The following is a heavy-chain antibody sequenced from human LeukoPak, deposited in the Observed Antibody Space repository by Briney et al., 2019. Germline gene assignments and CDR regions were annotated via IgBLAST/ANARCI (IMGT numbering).Heavy chain of an antibody. Sequence: GGSLRLSCAASGFTFSSYSMNWVRQAPGKGLEWVSYISTSSTTIYYADSVKGRFTISRDNAKNSLYLQMSSLRAEDTAVYYCARDPAIQAWLSAYYFDYWGQGTLVTASS. J-gene: IGHJ4*02. CDR1: GFTFSSYS. V-gene: IGHV3-48*01. CDR2: ISTSSTTI. CDR3: ARDPAIQAWLSAYYFDY. D-gene: IGHD5-18*01.